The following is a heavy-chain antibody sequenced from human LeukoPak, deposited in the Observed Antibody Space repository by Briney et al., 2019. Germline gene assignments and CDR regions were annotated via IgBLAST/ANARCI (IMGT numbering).Heavy chain of an antibody. CDR3: ARDRQQLVPWYYYYMDV. J-gene: IGHJ6*03. V-gene: IGHV4-4*07. D-gene: IGHD6-13*01. Sequence: PSETLSLTCTVSGGSISSYYWSWIRQPAGKGLEWIGRIYTSGSTNYNPSLKGRVTMSVDTSKNQFSLKLSSVTAADTAVYYCARDRQQLVPWYYYYMDVWGKGTTVTVSS. CDR1: GGSISSYY. CDR2: IYTSGST.